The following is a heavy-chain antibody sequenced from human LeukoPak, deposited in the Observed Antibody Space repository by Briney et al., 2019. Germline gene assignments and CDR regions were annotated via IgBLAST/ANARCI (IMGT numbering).Heavy chain of an antibody. CDR3: ARHRGRYCSSTSCTVSYFDY. CDR1: GNSISSYY. Sequence: SETLSLTCTVSGNSISSYYWSWIRQPPGKGLEWIGYIYYSGSIDYNPSLKSRVTISIDTSKSQFSLKLNSETAADTAVYYCARHRGRYCSSTSCTVSYFDYWGQGTLVTVSS. J-gene: IGHJ4*02. CDR2: IYYSGSI. D-gene: IGHD2-2*01. V-gene: IGHV4-59*08.